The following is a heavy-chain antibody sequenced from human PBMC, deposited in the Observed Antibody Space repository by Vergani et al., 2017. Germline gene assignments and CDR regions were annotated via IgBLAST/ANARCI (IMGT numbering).Heavy chain of an antibody. CDR1: GGTFSSYT. Sequence: QVQLVQSGAEVKKPGSSVKVSCKASGGTFSSYTISWVRQAPGQGLEWMGRIIPILGIANYAQKFQGRVTITADKSTSTAYMELSSLRSEDTAVYYCVRCDDYVWGSYRGYGMDVWGQGTTVTVSS. CDR3: VRCDDYVWGSYRGYGMDV. D-gene: IGHD3-16*02. V-gene: IGHV1-69*02. CDR2: IIPILGIA. J-gene: IGHJ6*02.